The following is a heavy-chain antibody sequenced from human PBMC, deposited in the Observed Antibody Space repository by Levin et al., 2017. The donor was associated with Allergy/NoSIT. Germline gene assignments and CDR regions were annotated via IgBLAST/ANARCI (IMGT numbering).Heavy chain of an antibody. Sequence: HTGGSLRLSCSGFGFTFGGYAFNWFRQAPGKGPEWLGFIRSKTYDGTTEYAASMKGRITISRDDSNGVVYLQVNSLRAEDSAVYYCNRAIQPLHYSGNYVLDYWGQGTLVTVSS. CDR3: NRAIQPLHYSGNYVLDY. V-gene: IGHV3-49*03. D-gene: IGHD1-26*01. CDR2: IRSKTYDGTT. CDR1: GFTFGGYA. J-gene: IGHJ4*02.